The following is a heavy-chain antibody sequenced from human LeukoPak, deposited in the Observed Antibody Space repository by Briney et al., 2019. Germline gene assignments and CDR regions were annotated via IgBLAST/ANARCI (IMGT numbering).Heavy chain of an antibody. CDR3: ARGYDYGDYVGDFDY. V-gene: IGHV1-18*01. CDR1: GYTFTSYP. Sequence: SVKVSCKASGYTFTSYPISWVRQAPGQGLEWMGWITTYNGNTHYAQKLQGRVTMTTETSTSTAYLDLRGLRSDDTAVYYCARGYDYGDYVGDFDYWGQGTLVTVSS. D-gene: IGHD4-17*01. CDR2: ITTYNGNT. J-gene: IGHJ4*02.